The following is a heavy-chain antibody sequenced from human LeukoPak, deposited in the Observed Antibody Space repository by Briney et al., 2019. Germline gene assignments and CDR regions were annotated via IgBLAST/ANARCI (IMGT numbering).Heavy chain of an antibody. CDR1: GFTFGDYA. J-gene: IGHJ6*03. CDR2: IRSKAYGGTT. Sequence: GGSLRLSCTASGFTFGDYAMSWVRQAPGKGLEWVGFIRSKAYGGTTEYAASVKGRFTISRDDSKSIAYLQMNSLKTEDTAVYYCTSSHFRVLRYFDWLGYYYYMDVWGKGTTVTISS. CDR3: TSSHFRVLRYFDWLGYYYYMDV. D-gene: IGHD3-9*01. V-gene: IGHV3-49*04.